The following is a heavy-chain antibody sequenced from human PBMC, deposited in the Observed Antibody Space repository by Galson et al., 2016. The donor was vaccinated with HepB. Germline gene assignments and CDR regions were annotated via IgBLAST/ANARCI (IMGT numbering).Heavy chain of an antibody. J-gene: IGHJ3*02. CDR2: ISYSGST. Sequence: TLSLTCTVSGGSISDYYWSWIRQPPGKGLEWIGYISYSGSTNYNPSLKSRVTISLDTSKNQFSLKLSSVTAADTAVYYCARDLGFYDSSGFYPTHAFDIWVQGTMVTVSS. D-gene: IGHD3-22*01. V-gene: IGHV4-59*01. CDR1: GGSISDYY. CDR3: ARDLGFYDSSGFYPTHAFDI.